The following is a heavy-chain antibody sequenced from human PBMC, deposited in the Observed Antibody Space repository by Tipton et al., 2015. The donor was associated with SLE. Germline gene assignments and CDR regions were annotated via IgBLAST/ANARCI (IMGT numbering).Heavy chain of an antibody. D-gene: IGHD3-10*01. CDR1: GDSISNYY. Sequence: LRLSCTVSGDSISNYYWSWIRQPPGKALEWIGYVYKSWSANYNPSLKSRVTISVDTSKNQFSLKLSSVTAADAAVYYCASGGYYDSGNYYGGWFDPWGQGTLVTVSS. J-gene: IGHJ5*02. CDR3: ASGGYYDSGNYYGGWFDP. V-gene: IGHV4-59*08. CDR2: VYKSWSA.